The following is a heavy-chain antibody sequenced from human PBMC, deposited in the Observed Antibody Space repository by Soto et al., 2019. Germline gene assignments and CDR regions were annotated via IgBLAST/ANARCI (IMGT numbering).Heavy chain of an antibody. V-gene: IGHV3-30*18. CDR3: AKEGLYKTLDY. CDR2: ISYDGNNK. Sequence: QVQLVESGGGVVQPGRSLRLSCAASGFIFKSYGMHWVRQAPGKGLEWVAVISYDGNNKYYADSVKGRFTISRDIPKNTLYLQLNSLRAEDTAVYYCAKEGLYKTLDYWGQGTLVTVSS. D-gene: IGHD1-1*01. J-gene: IGHJ4*02. CDR1: GFIFKSYG.